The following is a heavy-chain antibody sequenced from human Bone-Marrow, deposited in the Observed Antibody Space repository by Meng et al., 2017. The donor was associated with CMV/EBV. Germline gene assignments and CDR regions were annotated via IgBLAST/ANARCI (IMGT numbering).Heavy chain of an antibody. D-gene: IGHD1-1*01. J-gene: IGHJ4*02. CDR2: INQDGSKK. CDR3: ARAATGILFDY. V-gene: IGHV3-7*02. CDR1: GFTFSRFW. Sequence: GGSLRLSCAASGFTFSRFWMSWVRQAPGKGLEWVANINQDGSKKYYVDSMKGRFTISRDNDQNLLYLQMNSLRAEDTAVYYCARAATGILFDYWDQGTLVTVSS.